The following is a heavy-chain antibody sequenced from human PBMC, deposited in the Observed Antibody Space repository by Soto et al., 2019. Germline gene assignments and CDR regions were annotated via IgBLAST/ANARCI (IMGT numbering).Heavy chain of an antibody. CDR2: ISYDGSNK. J-gene: IGHJ4*02. CDR3: ARTPPHRYYFDY. V-gene: IGHV3-30-3*01. CDR1: GFTFSSYA. Sequence: QVQLVESGGGMVQPGRSLRLSCAASGFTFSSYAMHWVRQAPGKGLEWVAVISYDGSNKYYADSVKGRFTISRDNSKNTLYLQMNSLRAEDTAVYYCARTPPHRYYFDYWGQGTLVTVSS.